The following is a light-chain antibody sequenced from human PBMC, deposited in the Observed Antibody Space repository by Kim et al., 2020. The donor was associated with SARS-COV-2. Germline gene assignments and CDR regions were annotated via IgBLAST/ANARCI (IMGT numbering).Light chain of an antibody. CDR1: NNNVGNQG. Sequence: QTVPLTCTGNNNNVGNQGAAWLQQHRGHPPKLLSYRNNSRPSGISERLSASRSGSTASLTITGLQPEDEADYYCSAWDTFLSAWLFGGGTQLTVL. CDR3: SAWDTFLSAWL. J-gene: IGLJ3*02. V-gene: IGLV10-54*01. CDR2: RNN.